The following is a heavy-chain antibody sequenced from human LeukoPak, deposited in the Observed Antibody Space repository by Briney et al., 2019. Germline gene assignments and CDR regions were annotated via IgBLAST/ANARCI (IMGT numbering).Heavy chain of an antibody. CDR1: GFTVSSNY. CDR3: ARPYYYGSGSYYLGDYYYMDV. J-gene: IGHJ6*03. CDR2: IYSGGST. D-gene: IGHD3-10*01. V-gene: IGHV3-66*02. Sequence: GGSLRLSCAATGFTVSSNYMSWVRQAPGKGLEWVSVIYSGGSTYYADSVKGRFTISRDNSKNTLYLQMNSLRAEDTAVYYCARPYYYGSGSYYLGDYYYMDVGGKGTTVTVSS.